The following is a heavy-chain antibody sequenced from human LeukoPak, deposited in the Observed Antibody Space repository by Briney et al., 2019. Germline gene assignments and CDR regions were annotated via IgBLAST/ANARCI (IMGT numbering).Heavy chain of an antibody. V-gene: IGHV4-59*01. CDR2: IYYSGST. D-gene: IGHD2-21*02. Sequence: SETLSLTCTVSGGSISSYYWSWIRQPPGKGLEWIGYIYYSGSTNYNPSLKSRVTISVDTSKNQFSLKLSSVTAADTAVYYCARDALETYCGGDCLYYYYMDVWGKGTTVTVSS. CDR1: GGSISSYY. J-gene: IGHJ6*03. CDR3: ARDALETYCGGDCLYYYYMDV.